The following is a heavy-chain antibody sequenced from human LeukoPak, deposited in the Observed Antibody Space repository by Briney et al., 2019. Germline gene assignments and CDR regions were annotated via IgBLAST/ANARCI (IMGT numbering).Heavy chain of an antibody. D-gene: IGHD3-22*01. Sequence: GGSLRLSCAASGFTFSSYSMNWVRQAPGKGLEWVPHISSSSSTIYYADSVKGRFTISRDNSKNTLYLQMNSLRAEDTAVYYCAKPSPLTYYYDSSGYKGDYWGQGTLVTVSS. CDR2: ISSSSSTI. V-gene: IGHV3-48*01. CDR3: AKPSPLTYYYDSSGYKGDY. CDR1: GFTFSSYS. J-gene: IGHJ4*02.